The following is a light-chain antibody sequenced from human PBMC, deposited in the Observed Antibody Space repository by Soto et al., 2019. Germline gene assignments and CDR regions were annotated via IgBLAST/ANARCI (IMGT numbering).Light chain of an antibody. Sequence: QSALTQPASVSGSPGQSITISCTGTSSDVGGYNYVSWYQQHPGKAPKLMIYDVSNRPSGGSNRFSGSKSGNTASLHISGLPAEDEADYYCRSYTSSSLYVFGTGTKLTVL. CDR3: RSYTSSSLYV. CDR1: SSDVGGYNY. J-gene: IGLJ1*01. CDR2: DVS. V-gene: IGLV2-14*01.